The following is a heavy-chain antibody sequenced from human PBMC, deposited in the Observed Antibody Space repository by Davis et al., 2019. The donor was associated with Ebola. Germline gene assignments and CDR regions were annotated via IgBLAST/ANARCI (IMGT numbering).Heavy chain of an antibody. CDR3: ARGRGYYYYGMDV. CDR1: GGSISSSY. J-gene: IGHJ6*02. D-gene: IGHD3-10*01. CDR2: MYYSGST. Sequence: SETLSLTCTVSGGSISSSYWSWIWQPPGKGLEWIGYMYYSGSTDYNPSLQSRVTISVDTSKNQFSLKLSSVTAADTAVYYCARGRGYYYYGMDVWGQGTTVTVSS. V-gene: IGHV4-59*12.